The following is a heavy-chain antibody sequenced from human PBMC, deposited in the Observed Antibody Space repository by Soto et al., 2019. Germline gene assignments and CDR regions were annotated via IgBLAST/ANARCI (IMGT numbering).Heavy chain of an antibody. CDR1: GYTFTSYG. Sequence: ASVKVSCKASGYTFTSYGISWVRQAPGQGLEWMGWISAYNGNTNYAQKLQGRVTMTTDTSTGTAYIELRSLRSDDTAVYYCARVSGGTYCSSSSCNEYFQHWGQGTLVTVSS. D-gene: IGHD2-2*01. V-gene: IGHV1-18*01. J-gene: IGHJ1*01. CDR2: ISAYNGNT. CDR3: ARVSGGTYCSSSSCNEYFQH.